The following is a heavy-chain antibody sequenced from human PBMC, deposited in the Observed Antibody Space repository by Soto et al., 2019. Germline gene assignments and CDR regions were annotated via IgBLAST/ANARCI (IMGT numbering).Heavy chain of an antibody. J-gene: IGHJ4*02. CDR1: GFTFDDYD. V-gene: IGHV3-9*01. Sequence: GGSLRLSCAASGFTFDDYDMNWVRQVPGKGLEWVSGISWNSGSTYYADSVKGRFTISRDNGKNSLYLQMNSLRAEDTAFYYCTKDIGGGGSNIFGYWGQGTLVTVSS. CDR3: TKDIGGGGSNIFGY. CDR2: ISWNSGST. D-gene: IGHD3-16*01.